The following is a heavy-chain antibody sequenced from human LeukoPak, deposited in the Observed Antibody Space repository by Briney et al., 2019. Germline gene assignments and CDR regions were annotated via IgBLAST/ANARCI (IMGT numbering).Heavy chain of an antibody. D-gene: IGHD4-11*01. J-gene: IGHJ4*02. Sequence: SVKVSCKASGGTLSSYAISWVRQAPGQGLEWMGRIIPIFGTANYAQKFQGRLTITKDESMSTASMDLSSLISDDTAVYYCARGRTTGEFDYWGQGTLVTVSS. CDR1: GGTLSSYA. V-gene: IGHV1-69*05. CDR3: ARGRTTGEFDY. CDR2: IIPIFGTA.